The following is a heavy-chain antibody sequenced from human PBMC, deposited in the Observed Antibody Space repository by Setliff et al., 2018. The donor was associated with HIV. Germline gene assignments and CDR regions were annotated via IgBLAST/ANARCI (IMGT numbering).Heavy chain of an antibody. CDR1: AW. D-gene: IGHD6-19*01. Sequence: AWMNWVRQAPGKGLEWVGRVKIDSDGGTIDYAAPVQGRFVISRDDSQNLLSLQLNALRTEDTGVYYCTTATIPPAGWGALDIWGPGTTVTVSS. CDR3: TTATIPPAGWGALDI. V-gene: IGHV3-15*01. J-gene: IGHJ3*02. CDR2: VKIDSDGGTI.